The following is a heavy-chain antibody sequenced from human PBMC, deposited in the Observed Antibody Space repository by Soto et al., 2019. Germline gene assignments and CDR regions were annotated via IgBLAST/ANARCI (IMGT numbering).Heavy chain of an antibody. J-gene: IGHJ3*02. D-gene: IGHD3-22*01. CDR3: ARHDYSDRTFDI. CDR2: IQYSGGT. Sequence: SETLSLTCTVSGGSVGSGAYYWSWIRQPPGNALEWIGYIQYSGGTNYNSSLKSRVTISVDRSRNQFSLKLTSVTAADTAFYYCARHDYSDRTFDIWGQGTMVTGS. CDR1: GGSVGSGAYY. V-gene: IGHV4-61*08.